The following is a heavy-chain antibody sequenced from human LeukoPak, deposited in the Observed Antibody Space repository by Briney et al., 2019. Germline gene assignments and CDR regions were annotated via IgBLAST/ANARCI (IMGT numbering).Heavy chain of an antibody. J-gene: IGHJ4*02. D-gene: IGHD3-10*01. V-gene: IGHV4-4*07. Sequence: SETLSLTCTVSGGSISSYYWSWIRQPAGKGLEWIGRIYTSGSTNCNPSLKSRVTMSVDTSKNQFSLKLSSVTAAVTAVYYCARDRVELLWFGELLGIINFDYWGQGTLVTVSS. CDR2: IYTSGST. CDR3: ARDRVELLWFGELLGIINFDY. CDR1: GGSISSYY.